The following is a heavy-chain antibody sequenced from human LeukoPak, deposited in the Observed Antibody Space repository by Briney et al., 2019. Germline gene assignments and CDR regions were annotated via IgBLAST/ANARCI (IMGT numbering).Heavy chain of an antibody. CDR3: TTVLKGSAAFDY. Sequence: GGSLSLSCATSGVSFTEAWMSWARQAPGKELEWVGRIKSKTDGGTIDYGAPVKGRFTISRDDSKNTLYLQMNSLKSEDSAVYYCTTVLKGSAAFDYWGQGTLVTVSS. CDR2: IKSKTDGGTI. J-gene: IGHJ4*02. CDR1: GVSFTEAW. D-gene: IGHD6-13*01. V-gene: IGHV3-15*01.